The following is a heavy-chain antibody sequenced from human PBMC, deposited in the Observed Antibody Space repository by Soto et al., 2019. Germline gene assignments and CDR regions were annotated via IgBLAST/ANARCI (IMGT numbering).Heavy chain of an antibody. D-gene: IGHD4-17*01. CDR2: ISYDGSNN. CDR3: ASDDYGDSYAFDI. CDR1: GFTFSSYG. J-gene: IGHJ3*02. Sequence: PGGSLRLSCAASGFTFSSYGMPWVRQAPGKELEWVAVISYDGSNNYHAESVKGRFTISRDNAKNSLYLQINSLRAEDTAVYYCASDDYGDSYAFDIWGQGTMVTVSS. V-gene: IGHV3-30*03.